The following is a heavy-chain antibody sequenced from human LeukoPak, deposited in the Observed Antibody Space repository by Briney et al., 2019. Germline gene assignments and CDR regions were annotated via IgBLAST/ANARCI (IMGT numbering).Heavy chain of an antibody. CDR1: GYTFTSYG. Sequence: ASVKVSCKASGYTFTSYGISWVRQAPGQGLEWMGWISAYNGNTNYAQKLQGRVTMTTDTSTSTAYMELRSLRSDDTAVYYCAREGSTSFYHYYYYMDVWGKGTTVTVSS. CDR2: ISAYNGNT. V-gene: IGHV1-18*01. J-gene: IGHJ6*03. CDR3: AREGSTSFYHYYYYMDV. D-gene: IGHD2-2*01.